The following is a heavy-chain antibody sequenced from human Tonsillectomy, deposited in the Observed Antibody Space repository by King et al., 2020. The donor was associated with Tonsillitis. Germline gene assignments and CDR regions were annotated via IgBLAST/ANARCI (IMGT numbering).Heavy chain of an antibody. Sequence: QLQESGPGLVKPSETLSLTCSVSGGSVSGYSWSWIRQPPGRGLEWIGYIAHDGDTKYKPSLKSRVTISGDTSKNQVSLTLTSMTAADTAVYYCARHASYGYEGYPFDYWGQGTLVNVSS. D-gene: IGHD5-18*01. CDR1: GGSVSGYS. V-gene: IGHV4-59*08. CDR2: IAHDGDT. J-gene: IGHJ4*02. CDR3: ARHASYGYEGYPFDY.